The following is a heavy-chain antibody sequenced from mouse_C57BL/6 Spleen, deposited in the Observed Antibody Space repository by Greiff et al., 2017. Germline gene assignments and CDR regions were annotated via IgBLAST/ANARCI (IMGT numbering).Heavy chain of an antibody. D-gene: IGHD1-1*01. CDR2: IYPGSGST. Sequence: QVQLKQPGAELVKPGASVKMSCKASGYTFTSYWITWVKQRPGQGLEWIGDIYPGSGSTNYTEKFKSKATLTVDTSSSTAYMQLSSLTSEDSAVYYCAIYYYGSSPAWFAYWGQGTLVTVSA. J-gene: IGHJ3*01. V-gene: IGHV1-55*01. CDR3: AIYYYGSSPAWFAY. CDR1: GYTFTSYW.